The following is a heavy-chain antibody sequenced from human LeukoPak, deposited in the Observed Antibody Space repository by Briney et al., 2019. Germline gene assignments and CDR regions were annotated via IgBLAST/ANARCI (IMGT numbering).Heavy chain of an antibody. CDR3: ARDGSAEYSYGYGNYYYGMDV. CDR1: GGSISSYF. D-gene: IGHD5-18*01. V-gene: IGHV4-59*01. Sequence: SETLSLTCTVSGGSISSYFWNWIRQPPGKGLEWIGDISYSGSTNYNPSLKSRVTISLDTSKYQFSLKLSSVTAADTAVYYCARDGSAEYSYGYGNYYYGMDVWGQGTTVTVSS. J-gene: IGHJ6*02. CDR2: ISYSGST.